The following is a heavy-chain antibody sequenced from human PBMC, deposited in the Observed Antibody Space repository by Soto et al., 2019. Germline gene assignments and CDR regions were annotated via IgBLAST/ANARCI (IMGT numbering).Heavy chain of an antibody. CDR3: ARAEGSSTRPVDY. J-gene: IGHJ4*02. Sequence: EVQLVESGGGLVKPGGSLRLSCAASGFTFSSYTMNWVRQAPGKGLEWVSSISSSSSYIYYADSVKGRFTISRDNAKNSLYLQMNSLRAEDTAVYYCARAEGSSTRPVDYWGQGTLVTVSS. D-gene: IGHD2-2*01. V-gene: IGHV3-21*01. CDR2: ISSSSSYI. CDR1: GFTFSSYT.